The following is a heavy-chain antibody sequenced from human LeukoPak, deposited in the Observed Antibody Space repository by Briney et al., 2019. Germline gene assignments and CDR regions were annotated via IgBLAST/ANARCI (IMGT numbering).Heavy chain of an antibody. D-gene: IGHD3-22*01. V-gene: IGHV1-2*02. Sequence: ASVKVSCKASGYTFTGYYMHWVRQAPEQGLEWMGWINPNSGGTNYAQKFQGRVTMTRDTSISTAYMELSRLRSDDTAVYYCARPNYYDSSGYYYPAAFDIWGQGTMVTVSS. CDR3: ARPNYYDSSGYYYPAAFDI. CDR1: GYTFTGYY. CDR2: INPNSGGT. J-gene: IGHJ3*02.